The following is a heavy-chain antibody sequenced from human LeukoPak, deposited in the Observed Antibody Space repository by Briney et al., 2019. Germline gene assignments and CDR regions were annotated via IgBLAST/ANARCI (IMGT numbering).Heavy chain of an antibody. V-gene: IGHV5-51*01. CDR3: ARSDGLTTSFDY. CDR1: GYRFSNNW. D-gene: IGHD4-11*01. CDR2: IYPGDSDT. Sequence: PGESLKISCKGSGYRFSNNWIGWVRQMPGKGLDWMGIIYPGDSDTRYSPSFQGQVTISADKSITTAYLQWISLKASDTAMYYCARSDGLTTSFDYWGQGTLVTVSS. J-gene: IGHJ4*02.